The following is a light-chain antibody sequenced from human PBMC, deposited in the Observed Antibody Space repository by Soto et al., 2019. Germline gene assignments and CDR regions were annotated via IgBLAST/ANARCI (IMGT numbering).Light chain of an antibody. Sequence: EIVLTQSPGTLSVSQGERATLSCRASQSLSIIYLARYQQKPGQAPRLLIYDTSTRATGVPTGFSGSRSGAEFTLTINSLQSEDFAVYYCHPYNNWQLTFGGGTKVDIK. CDR3: HPYNNWQLT. J-gene: IGKJ4*01. V-gene: IGKV3-15*01. CDR2: DTS. CDR1: QSLSIIY.